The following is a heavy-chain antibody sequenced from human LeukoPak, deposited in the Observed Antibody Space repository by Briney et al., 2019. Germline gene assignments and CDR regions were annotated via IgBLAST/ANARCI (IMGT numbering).Heavy chain of an antibody. CDR2: ISWNSGSI. Sequence: GGSLRLSCAASGFTFDDYAMHWVRQAPGKGLEWVSGISWNSGSIVYADSVKGRFTISRDNAKNSLYLQMNSLRAEDTALYYCAKEGIVLRYFDWLSYFDYWGQGTLVTVSS. V-gene: IGHV3-9*01. CDR3: AKEGIVLRYFDWLSYFDY. J-gene: IGHJ4*02. CDR1: GFTFDDYA. D-gene: IGHD3-9*01.